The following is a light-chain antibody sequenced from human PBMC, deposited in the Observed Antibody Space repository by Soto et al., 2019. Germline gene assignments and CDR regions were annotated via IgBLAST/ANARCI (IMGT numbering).Light chain of an antibody. CDR2: GAS. CDR1: QSVSDN. Sequence: EVVMTQSPATLSVSPGERVTLSCRASQSVSDNLAWYQQKPGQAPRLLIYGASTRATTIPARFSGSGSGTEFTLTISSLQSEDFAVYYCQQSNNWPYTFAQGTKLDIK. J-gene: IGKJ2*01. V-gene: IGKV3-15*01. CDR3: QQSNNWPYT.